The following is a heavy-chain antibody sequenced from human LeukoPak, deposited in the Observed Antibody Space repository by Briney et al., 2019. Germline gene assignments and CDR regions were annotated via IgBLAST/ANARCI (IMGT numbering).Heavy chain of an antibody. CDR2: INHSGST. J-gene: IGHJ4*02. Sequence: SETLSLTCAVYGGSFSGYYWSWIRQPPGKGLEWIGEINHSGSTNYNPSLKSRVTISVDTSKNQFSLKLSSVTAADTAVYYCTRGGLTFGGNWGQGILVTVSS. D-gene: IGHD3-10*01. CDR1: GGSFSGYY. V-gene: IGHV4-34*01. CDR3: TRGGLTFGGN.